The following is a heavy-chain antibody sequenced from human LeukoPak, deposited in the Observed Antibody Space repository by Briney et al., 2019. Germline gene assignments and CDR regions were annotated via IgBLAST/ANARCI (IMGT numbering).Heavy chain of an antibody. J-gene: IGHJ5*02. CDR1: GYTFTSYG. CDR3: AIITMVRGVIPNWFDP. Sequence: ASVKVSCKASGYTFTSYGISWVRQAPGQGLEWMGWISAYNGNTNYAQKLQGRVTMTTDTSTSTAYMELRSLRSDDTAVYYCAIITMVRGVIPNWFDPWGQGTLVTVSS. V-gene: IGHV1-18*01. CDR2: ISAYNGNT. D-gene: IGHD3-10*01.